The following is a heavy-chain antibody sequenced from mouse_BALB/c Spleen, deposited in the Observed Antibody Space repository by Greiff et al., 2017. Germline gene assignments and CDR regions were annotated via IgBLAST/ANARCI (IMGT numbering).Heavy chain of an antibody. D-gene: IGHD3-3*01. V-gene: IGHV1-77*01. Sequence: QVQLMESGPELVKPGASVKMSCTASGFTFTDYAISWVNQRTGQGLEWIGEIYPGSGSTYYNEKFKGKATLTADKCSNTAYMQLSSLTAADSAVYFSARGGDGREYYAMDYWGQGTSVTVSS. J-gene: IGHJ4*01. CDR3: ARGGDGREYYAMDY. CDR2: IYPGSGST. CDR1: GFTFTDYA.